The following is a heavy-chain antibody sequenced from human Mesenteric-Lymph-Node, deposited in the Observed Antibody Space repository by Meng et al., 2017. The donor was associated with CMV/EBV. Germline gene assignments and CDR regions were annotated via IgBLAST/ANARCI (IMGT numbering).Heavy chain of an antibody. CDR2: INPKSGGT. Sequence: ASVKVSCKASGYTFTGYFMHWVRQAPGQGLEWMGWINPKSGGTNYAQKFQGRVTMTRDTSISTAYMELSRLRSDDTAVYYCARGYSSSSNAGYWGQGTLVTVSS. V-gene: IGHV1-2*02. J-gene: IGHJ4*02. D-gene: IGHD6-6*01. CDR1: GYTFTGYF. CDR3: ARGYSSSSNAGY.